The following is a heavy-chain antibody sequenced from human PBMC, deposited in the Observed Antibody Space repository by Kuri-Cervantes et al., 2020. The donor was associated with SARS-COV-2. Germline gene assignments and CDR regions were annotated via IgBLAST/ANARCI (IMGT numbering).Heavy chain of an antibody. CDR1: GGSISGDTYY. CDR2: FSISGTA. D-gene: IGHD2-21*01. CDR3: ARAVTGIEHTVVLIATYYYHYYMDV. V-gene: IGHV4-61*02. J-gene: IGHJ6*03. Sequence: SETLSLTCTVSGGSISGDTYYWSWIRKPAGRGLEWIGRFSISGTADYNPSLKGRVTMSVDTSKNQFSLNLRSVTAADTAVFYCARAVTGIEHTVVLIATYYYHYYMDVWGKGPTVPVSS.